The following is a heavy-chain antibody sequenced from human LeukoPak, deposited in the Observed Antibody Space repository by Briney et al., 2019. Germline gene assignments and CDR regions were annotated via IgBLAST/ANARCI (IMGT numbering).Heavy chain of an antibody. CDR2: INPSGGST. CDR1: GYTFTSYY. Sequence: ASVKVSCKASGYTFTSYYMHWVRQAPGQGLEWIGIINPSGGSTSYAQKFQGRVTMTRDTSTSTVYMELSSLRSEDTAVYYCARDGLELRPYNWFDPWGQGTLVTVSS. D-gene: IGHD1-7*01. V-gene: IGHV1-46*01. J-gene: IGHJ5*02. CDR3: ARDGLELRPYNWFDP.